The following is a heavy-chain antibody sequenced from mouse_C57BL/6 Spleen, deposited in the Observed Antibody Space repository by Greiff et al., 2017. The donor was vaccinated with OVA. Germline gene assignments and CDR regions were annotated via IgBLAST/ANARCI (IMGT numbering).Heavy chain of an antibody. D-gene: IGHD1-1*01. CDR2: ISSGSSTI. J-gene: IGHJ3*01. V-gene: IGHV5-17*01. CDR3: ATPLYYGSSPFAY. CDR1: GFTFSDYG. Sequence: EVNVVESGGGLVKPGGSLKLSCAASGFTFSDYGMHWVRQAPEKGLEWVAYISSGSSTIYYADTVKGRFTISRDNAKNTLFLQMTSLRSEDTAMYYCATPLYYGSSPFAYWGQGTLVTVSA.